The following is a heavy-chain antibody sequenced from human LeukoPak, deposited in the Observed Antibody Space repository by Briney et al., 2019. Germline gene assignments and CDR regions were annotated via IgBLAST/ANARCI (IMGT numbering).Heavy chain of an antibody. V-gene: IGHV4-59*01. CDR1: GGSISSYY. CDR3: AGGDSSSWGDY. Sequence: SETLSLTCTVSGGSISSYYWYWIRQPPGKGPEWIGNMLYRGSTNYNPSLKSRVTISADVSKNQFSLKLSSVTAADTAIYYCAGGDSSSWGDYWGQGTLVTVSS. J-gene: IGHJ4*02. D-gene: IGHD6-13*01. CDR2: MLYRGST.